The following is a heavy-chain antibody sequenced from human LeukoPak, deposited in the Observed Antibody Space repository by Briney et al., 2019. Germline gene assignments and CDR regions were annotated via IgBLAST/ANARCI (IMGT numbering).Heavy chain of an antibody. Sequence: ASVEVSCKASGGTFSSYAISWVRQAPGQGLEWVGGIIPIFGTANYAQKFQGRVTITADESTSTAYMELSSLRSEDTAVYYCARLTYYYDSSGFDYWGQGTLVTVSS. V-gene: IGHV1-69*13. CDR3: ARLTYYYDSSGFDY. J-gene: IGHJ4*02. CDR2: IIPIFGTA. D-gene: IGHD3-22*01. CDR1: GGTFSSYA.